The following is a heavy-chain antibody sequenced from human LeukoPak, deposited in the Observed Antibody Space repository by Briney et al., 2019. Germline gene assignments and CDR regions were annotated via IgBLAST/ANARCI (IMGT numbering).Heavy chain of an antibody. CDR2: IYYSGST. CDR1: GGSISSGGYY. J-gene: IGHJ5*02. D-gene: IGHD2-2*01. Sequence: PSETLSLTCTVSGGSISSGGYYWSWIRQHPGKGLEWIGYIYYSGSTYYNPSLKSRVTISVDTSKNQFSLKLSSVTAADTAVYYCARDRGRYCSSTSCLGRFDPWGLGTLVTASS. V-gene: IGHV4-31*03. CDR3: ARDRGRYCSSTSCLGRFDP.